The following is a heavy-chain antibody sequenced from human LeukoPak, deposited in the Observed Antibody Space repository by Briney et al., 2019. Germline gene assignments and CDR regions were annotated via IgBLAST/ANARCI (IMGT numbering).Heavy chain of an antibody. D-gene: IGHD2-2*02. CDR2: IIPMVGIA. CDR3: ARIQAVGVPVAIDAYYSYGMDV. Sequence: SVKVSYKASGGTFSRNAISWVRQAPGQGLEWMGRIIPMVGIATYAQKFQGRVTITEDRSTNTAYMELSSLRSEDTAVYYCARIQAVGVPVAIDAYYSYGMDVWGQGTTVTVSS. J-gene: IGHJ6*02. CDR1: GGTFSRNA. V-gene: IGHV1-69*04.